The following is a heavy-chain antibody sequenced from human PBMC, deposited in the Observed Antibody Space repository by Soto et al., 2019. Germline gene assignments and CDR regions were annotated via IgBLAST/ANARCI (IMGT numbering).Heavy chain of an antibody. D-gene: IGHD3-22*01. CDR1: GYIFTSYW. CDR3: ARKDKSGYFNWFDP. Sequence: GESLKISCRTSGYIFTSYWIAWVRQMPGKGLEWMGIIFPSDSDTRYSPSFQGQVTTSADRSTSTVFLQWASLKASDTAVYFCARKDKSGYFNWFDPWGQGTLVTVSS. CDR2: IFPSDSDT. V-gene: IGHV5-51*01. J-gene: IGHJ5*02.